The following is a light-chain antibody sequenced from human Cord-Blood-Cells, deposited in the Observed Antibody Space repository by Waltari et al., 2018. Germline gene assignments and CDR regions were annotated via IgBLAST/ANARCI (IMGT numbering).Light chain of an antibody. CDR3: QQRSNWQYT. Sequence: EIVLTQSPATLSLSPGERATLSCRASQSVSSYLAWYQQKPGPAPRLLIYDASNRATGIPARFSGSGSGTDFTLTISSLEPEDFAVYYCQQRSNWQYTFGQGTKLEIK. CDR2: DAS. V-gene: IGKV3-11*01. J-gene: IGKJ2*01. CDR1: QSVSSY.